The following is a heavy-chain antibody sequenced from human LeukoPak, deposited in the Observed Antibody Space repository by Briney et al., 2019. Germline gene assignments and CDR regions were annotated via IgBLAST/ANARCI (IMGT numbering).Heavy chain of an antibody. D-gene: IGHD2-8*01. J-gene: IGHJ4*02. CDR3: ASFFCTSALCYYLDY. CDR2: INTNTGNP. Sequence: ASVTVSCKASGYTFTGYYMHWVRQPPGQGLEGMGWINTNTGNPTYAQGFTGRFVFSLDTSDNTPYLQISSLQAEVTAVYYCASFFCTSALCYYLDYWGQGTLVTVSS. V-gene: IGHV7-4-1*02. CDR1: GYTFTGYY.